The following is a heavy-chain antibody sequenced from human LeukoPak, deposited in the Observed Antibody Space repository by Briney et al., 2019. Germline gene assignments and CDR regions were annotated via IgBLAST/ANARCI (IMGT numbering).Heavy chain of an antibody. Sequence: GGSLRLSCAASGFTFGTFWMSWVRQAPGKGLEWVANIKHDGSETFYEDSVKGRFTISRDNAKDSLYLQMNSLRAEDTALSYCARGHSSAWYVDYFDYWGQATLVTVSS. CDR1: GFTFGTFW. J-gene: IGHJ4*02. V-gene: IGHV3-7*05. CDR3: ARGHSSAWYVDYFDY. CDR2: IKHDGSET. D-gene: IGHD6-19*01.